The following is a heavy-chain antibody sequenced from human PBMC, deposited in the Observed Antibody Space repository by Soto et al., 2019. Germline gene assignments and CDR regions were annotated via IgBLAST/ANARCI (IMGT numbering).Heavy chain of an antibody. CDR2: FHYSLNT. CDR3: ARVPGP. J-gene: IGHJ5*02. Sequence: SETLSLTCTVSGDSITSNYWSWIRQSPGQGLEWIGYFHYSLNTNYNPSLKSRVIISVDTSKNQFFLKLTSVTAADTAMYYCARVPGPWGQGTLVTVSS. V-gene: IGHV4-59*01. CDR1: GDSITSNY.